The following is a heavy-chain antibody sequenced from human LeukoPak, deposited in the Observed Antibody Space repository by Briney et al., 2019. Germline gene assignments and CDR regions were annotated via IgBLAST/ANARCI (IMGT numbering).Heavy chain of an antibody. CDR3: VRGYSYGFYFDY. CDR2: INPNSGGP. CDR1: GYSFTGYY. Sequence: ASVKVSCKTSGYSFTGYYIHWVRQAPGQGLEWMGRINPNSGGPNYVQKFQGTVTMTRDTSISTAYLELSNLRSDDTAAYYCVRGYSYGFYFDYWGQGSLVTVSS. J-gene: IGHJ4*02. V-gene: IGHV1-2*06. D-gene: IGHD5-18*01.